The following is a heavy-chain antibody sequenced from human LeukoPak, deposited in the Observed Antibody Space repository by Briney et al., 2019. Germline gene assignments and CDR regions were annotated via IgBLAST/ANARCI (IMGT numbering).Heavy chain of an antibody. CDR3: ARGDYDILTGFITPRNAFDI. V-gene: IGHV1-69*13. CDR1: GGTFSSYA. CDR2: IIPIFGTA. Sequence: ASVKVSCKASGGTFSSYAISWVRQAPGQGLEWMGGIIPIFGTANYAQKFQGRVTITADESTSTAYMELSSLRAEDTAVYYCARGDYDILTGFITPRNAFDIWGQGTMVTVSS. J-gene: IGHJ3*02. D-gene: IGHD3-9*01.